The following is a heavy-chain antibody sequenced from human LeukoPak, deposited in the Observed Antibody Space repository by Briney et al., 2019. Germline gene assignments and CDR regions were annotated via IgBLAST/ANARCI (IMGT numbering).Heavy chain of an antibody. D-gene: IGHD3-10*01. Sequence: ASVKVSCKASGYTFTSYDINWVRQATGQGLEWMGWMNPNSGNTGYAQKFQGRVTMTRNTSISTAYMELSSLRSEDTAVYYCARGPWFGELLSGYYYGMDVWGQGTLVTVSS. J-gene: IGHJ6*02. V-gene: IGHV1-8*01. CDR2: MNPNSGNT. CDR1: GYTFTSYD. CDR3: ARGPWFGELLSGYYYGMDV.